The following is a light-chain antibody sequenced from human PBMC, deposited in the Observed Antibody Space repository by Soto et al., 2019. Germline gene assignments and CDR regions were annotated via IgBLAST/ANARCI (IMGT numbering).Light chain of an antibody. CDR2: GVS. CDR3: QQYNNWPHT. V-gene: IGKV3-15*01. CDR1: QSVSSK. J-gene: IGKJ2*01. Sequence: EIVMTQSPATLSVSPGERSTLSCLASQSVSSKLAWFQQKPGQAPSLLIYGVSTRATGVTVRFSGSGSGTEFTLTINSLQSEDFAVYYCQQYNNWPHTVGQGTQVEIK.